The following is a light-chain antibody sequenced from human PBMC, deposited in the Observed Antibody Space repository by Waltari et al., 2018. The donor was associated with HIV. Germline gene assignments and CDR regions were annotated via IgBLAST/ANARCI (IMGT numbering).Light chain of an antibody. Sequence: DIQMTQSPSSLSASVGDRVTITCRASQTINGNLNWYQQIPGKAPKLLIFGASTLQTGLPARFSGSGSGTHFTLTVTSLQPEDFATYICQQTYRLPQTFGQGTRVEIK. CDR2: GAS. CDR3: QQTYRLPQT. V-gene: IGKV1-39*01. J-gene: IGKJ5*01. CDR1: QTINGN.